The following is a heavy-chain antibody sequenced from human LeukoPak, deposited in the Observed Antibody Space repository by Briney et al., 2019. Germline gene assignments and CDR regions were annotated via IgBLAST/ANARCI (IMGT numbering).Heavy chain of an antibody. Sequence: ASVKVSCKASGYTFTGYYMNWVRQAPGQGLEWMGWINSDSGFTKYAQKFQGRVTMTRDTSITTVYMDLTRLTSDDTAVYYCARNFDMQGFDPWGQGTLVTVSS. CDR3: ARNFDMQGFDP. V-gene: IGHV1-2*02. CDR1: GYTFTGYY. J-gene: IGHJ5*02. D-gene: IGHD3-9*01. CDR2: INSDSGFT.